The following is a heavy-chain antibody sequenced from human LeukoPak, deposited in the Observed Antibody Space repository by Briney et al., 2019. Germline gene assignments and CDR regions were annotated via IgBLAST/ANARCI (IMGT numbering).Heavy chain of an antibody. Sequence: SETLSLTCAVYGGSFSGYYWSWIRQPPGKGLEWIGEINHSGSTNYNPSLKSRVTISVDTSKNQFSLKLSSVTAADTAVYYCARGRSSSKWGQGTLVTVSS. CDR3: ARGRSSSK. CDR2: INHSGST. J-gene: IGHJ4*02. D-gene: IGHD6-6*01. V-gene: IGHV4-34*01. CDR1: GGSFSGYY.